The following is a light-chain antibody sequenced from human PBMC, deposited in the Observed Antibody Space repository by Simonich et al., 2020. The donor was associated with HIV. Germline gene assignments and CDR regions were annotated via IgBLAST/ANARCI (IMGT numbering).Light chain of an antibody. V-gene: IGKV4-1*01. CDR2: WAS. J-gene: IGKJ1*01. Sequence: DIVMTQSPDSLAMSLGERATINCKSSQSVLYSSNNKNYLAWYQQKPGQAPNLLIYWASTRESGVPDRFSGNGSGTDFTLTISSLQAEDVAVYYCQQYYSTPPTFGQGTKVEIK. CDR1: QSVLYSSNNKNY. CDR3: QQYYSTPPT.